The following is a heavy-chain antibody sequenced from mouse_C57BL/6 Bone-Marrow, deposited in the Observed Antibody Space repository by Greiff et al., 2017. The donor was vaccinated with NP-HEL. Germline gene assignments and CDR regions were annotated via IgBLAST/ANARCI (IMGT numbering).Heavy chain of an antibody. Sequence: EVQLHHSLTVLARPGASVKMSCKTSGYTFTSYWMHWVKQRPGQGLEWIGAIYPGNSGTSYNQKFKGKAKLTAVTSASTAYMELSSLTNEDSAVYYCTYGNYYYAMDYWGQGTSVTVSS. D-gene: IGHD2-1*01. J-gene: IGHJ4*01. CDR2: IYPGNSGT. V-gene: IGHV1-5*01. CDR1: GYTFTSYW. CDR3: TYGNYYYAMDY.